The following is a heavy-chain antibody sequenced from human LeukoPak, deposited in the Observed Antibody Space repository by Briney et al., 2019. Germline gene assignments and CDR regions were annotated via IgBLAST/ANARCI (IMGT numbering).Heavy chain of an antibody. V-gene: IGHV4-34*09. Sequence: SETLSLTCAVYGGSFSGYYWSWIRQPPGKGLEWIGEINHSGSTNYNPSLKSRVTISVDTSKNQFSLKLSSVTAADTAVYYCARDRDDSKYGMDVWGQGTTVTVSS. CDR1: GGSFSGYY. CDR3: ARDRDDSKYGMDV. D-gene: IGHD3-22*01. CDR2: INHSGST. J-gene: IGHJ6*02.